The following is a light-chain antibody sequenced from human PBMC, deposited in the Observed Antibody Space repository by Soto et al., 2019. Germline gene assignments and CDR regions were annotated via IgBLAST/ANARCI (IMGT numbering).Light chain of an antibody. CDR3: QQYGSSPYT. CDR1: QSVTNNY. V-gene: IGKV3-20*01. CDR2: GAS. J-gene: IGKJ2*01. Sequence: EIVLTQSPGTLSLSPWERATLSFRASQSVTNNYLDLYQQKPGQAPRLLIYGASSRATGTPDRFSGSGSGTDFTLTISRLEPEDFAVYYCQQYGSSPYTFGQGTKLEIK.